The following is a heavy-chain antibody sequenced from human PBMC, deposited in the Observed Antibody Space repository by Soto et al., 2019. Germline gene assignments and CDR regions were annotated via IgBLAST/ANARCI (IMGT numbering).Heavy chain of an antibody. Sequence: SSETLSLTCTVSGGSISSYYWSWIRQPPGKGLEWIGYIYYIGSTDYNPSLKSRVTISVDTSKNQFSLKLSSMTAADTAVYYCAQSQNDYGDSRFDYWGQGTLVTVSS. CDR2: IYYIGST. CDR1: GGSISSYY. CDR3: AQSQNDYGDSRFDY. D-gene: IGHD4-17*01. J-gene: IGHJ4*02. V-gene: IGHV4-59*08.